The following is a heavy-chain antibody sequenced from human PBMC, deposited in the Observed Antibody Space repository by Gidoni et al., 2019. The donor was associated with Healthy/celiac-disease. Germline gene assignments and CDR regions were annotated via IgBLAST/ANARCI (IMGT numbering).Heavy chain of an antibody. J-gene: IGHJ4*02. CDR3: ARGRVPPYYGSGSYPFDY. V-gene: IGHV4-34*01. D-gene: IGHD3-10*01. CDR1: GGSFSGYY. Sequence: QVQLPQRGAGLLKPSETLSLTCAVYGGSFSGYYWSWIRQPPGKGLEWIGEINHSGSTNYNPSLKSRVTISVDTSKNQFSLKLSSVTAADTAVYYCARGRVPPYYGSGSYPFDYWGQGTLVTVSS. CDR2: INHSGST.